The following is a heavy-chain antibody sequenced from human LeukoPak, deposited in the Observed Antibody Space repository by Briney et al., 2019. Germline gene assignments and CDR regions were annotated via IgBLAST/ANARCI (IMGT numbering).Heavy chain of an antibody. CDR3: ARTGYDLSWYYYYYMDI. CDR2: IYYSGST. V-gene: IGHV4-59*01. J-gene: IGHJ6*03. CDR1: GGSISSYY. Sequence: SETLSLTCTVSGGSISSYYWSWIRQPPGKGLGWIGYIYYSGSTNYNPPLKSRVTISVDTSKNQFSLKLSSVTAADTAVYYCARTGYDLSWYYYYYMDIWGKGTTVTVS. D-gene: IGHD5-12*01.